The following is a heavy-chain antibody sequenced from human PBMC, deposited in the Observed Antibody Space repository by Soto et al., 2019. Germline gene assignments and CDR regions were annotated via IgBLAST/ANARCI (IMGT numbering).Heavy chain of an antibody. V-gene: IGHV1-18*01. J-gene: IGHJ3*02. CDR1: GYTFTSYG. CDR2: ISAYNGNT. CDR3: ARVDSSGGENDAFDI. D-gene: IGHD6-19*01. Sequence: VASVKVSCKASGYTFTSYGISWVRQAPGQGLEWMGWISAYNGNTNYAQKLQGRVTMTTDTSTSTAYMELRSLRSDDTAVYYCARVDSSGGENDAFDIWGQGTMVTVSS.